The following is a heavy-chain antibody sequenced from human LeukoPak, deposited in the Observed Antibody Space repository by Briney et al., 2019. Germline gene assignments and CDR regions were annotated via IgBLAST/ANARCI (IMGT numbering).Heavy chain of an antibody. J-gene: IGHJ6*03. CDR1: EFNFDIAW. CDR2: IKSKNDGATT. V-gene: IGHV3-15*01. CDR3: VSRDAYKPHYFIDV. Sequence: GGSLRLSCAVSEFNFDIAWMNWVRQAPGEGREWVGRIKSKNDGATTDYAAPVRGRFTISIDDSKNTLYLQMNNLKTEDTAVYYCVSRDAYKPHYFIDVWGKGTTVTVSS. D-gene: IGHD5-24*01.